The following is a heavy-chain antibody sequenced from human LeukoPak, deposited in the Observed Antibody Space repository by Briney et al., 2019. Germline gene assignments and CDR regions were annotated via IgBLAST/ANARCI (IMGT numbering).Heavy chain of an antibody. D-gene: IGHD2-21*02. Sequence: PGGSLRLSCAASGFTFSSYGMHWVRQAPGKGLEWVAVISYDGSNKYYADSVKGRFTISRDNSKNTLYLQMNSLRAEDTAVYYCASNGLPAAFDIWGQGTMVTASS. CDR1: GFTFSSYG. V-gene: IGHV3-30*03. CDR3: ASNGLPAAFDI. CDR2: ISYDGSNK. J-gene: IGHJ3*02.